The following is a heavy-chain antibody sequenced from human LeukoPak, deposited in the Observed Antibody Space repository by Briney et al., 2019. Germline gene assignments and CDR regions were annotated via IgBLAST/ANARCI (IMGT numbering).Heavy chain of an antibody. CDR2: IYYSGST. D-gene: IGHD1-26*01. CDR3: ARGSPGGVY. J-gene: IGHJ4*02. CDR1: GGSISSSSYY. Sequence: SETLSLTCTVSGGSISSSSYYWGWIRQPPGKGLEWIGSIYYSGSTYYNPSLKSRVTISVDTSKNQFSLKLSSVTAADTAVYYCARGSPGGVYWGQGTLVTVSS. V-gene: IGHV4-39*07.